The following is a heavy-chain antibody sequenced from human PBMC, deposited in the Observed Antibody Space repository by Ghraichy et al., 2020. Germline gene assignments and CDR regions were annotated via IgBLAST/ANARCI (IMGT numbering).Heavy chain of an antibody. D-gene: IGHD2-2*02. CDR1: GGSVRSASHY. CDR3: ARDVSDCDTPSCYSGWGYFYYGLDG. V-gene: IGHV4-61*01. J-gene: IGHJ6*02. CDR2: IHYTGTT. Sequence: SETLSLTCSVSGGSVRSASHYWTWIRQPPGKGLEWIGYIHYTGTTKYNPSLKNGVTISLDTSKNQFSLHLNSVTAADTAVYYCARDVSDCDTPSCYSGWGYFYYGLDGWGQGTTVTVSS.